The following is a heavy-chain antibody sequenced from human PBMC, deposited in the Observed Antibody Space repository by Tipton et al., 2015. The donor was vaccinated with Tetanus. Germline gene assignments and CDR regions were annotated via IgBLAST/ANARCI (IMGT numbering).Heavy chain of an antibody. J-gene: IGHJ6*04. CDR1: GGSISSYY. V-gene: IGHV4-59*01. CDR3: ARVPRDYGPRCYYYGTDV. CDR2: IYYSGST. D-gene: IGHD4/OR15-4a*01. Sequence: TLSLTCTVSGGSISSYYWSWIRQPPGKGLEWIGYIYYSGSTNSNPSLKSRVTISVDTSTNQFSLKLSSVTAAGTAVYYCARVPRDYGPRCYYYGTDVWGKGTTVTVSS.